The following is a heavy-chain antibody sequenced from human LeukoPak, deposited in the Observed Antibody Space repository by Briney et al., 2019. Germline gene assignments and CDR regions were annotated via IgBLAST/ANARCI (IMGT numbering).Heavy chain of an antibody. J-gene: IGHJ6*03. V-gene: IGHV3-74*01. D-gene: IGHD6-6*01. CDR2: INSDGSST. Sequence: PGGSLRLSCAASGFTFSSYGMSWVRQAPGKGLEWVSRINSDGSSTSYADSVKGRFTISRDNAKNTLYLQMNSLRAEDTAVYYCARPSSIAARVYYYYMDVWGKGTTVTVSS. CDR1: GFTFSSYG. CDR3: ARPSSIAARVYYYYMDV.